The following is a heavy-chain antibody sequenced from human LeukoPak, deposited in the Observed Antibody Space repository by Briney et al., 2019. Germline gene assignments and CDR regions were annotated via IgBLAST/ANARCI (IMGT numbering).Heavy chain of an antibody. CDR3: AKDSYYYYIDV. V-gene: IGHV3-30*02. CDR2: IRYDGSNK. CDR1: IFTFRSYG. J-gene: IGHJ6*03. Sequence: GGSLRLSCPPSIFTFRSYGMHWVRQAPGKGLEGVTFIRYDGSNKYYTDSVQGRFTISRDNSKNTLYLQMNSLRTEDTAVYYCAKDSYYYYIDVWGKGTTVTVSS.